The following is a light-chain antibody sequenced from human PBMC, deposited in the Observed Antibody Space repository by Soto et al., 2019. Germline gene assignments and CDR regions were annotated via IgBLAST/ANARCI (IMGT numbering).Light chain of an antibody. CDR3: QRLNSFPWT. Sequence: DIQLTQSPSFLSASVGDRVTITCRASQGISSFLAWYQQKPGKAPSLLIYSASTLQSGVPSRFSGSGSGTDFTLTIRSLQPEDFATYYCQRLNSFPWTFGQGTKVEIK. CDR1: QGISSF. CDR2: SAS. J-gene: IGKJ1*01. V-gene: IGKV1-9*01.